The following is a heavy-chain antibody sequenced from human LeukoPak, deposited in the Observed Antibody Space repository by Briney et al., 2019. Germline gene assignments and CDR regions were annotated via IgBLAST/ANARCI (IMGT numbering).Heavy chain of an antibody. Sequence: GGSLRLSCAASGFTFSSYAMDWVRQAPGKGLEWVAVIAYDGSNKYYADSVKGRLTISRDNSKNTLYLQMNSLRAEDTAVYYCARDLWGVVGHYYYYGMDVWGKGTTVTVSS. CDR2: IAYDGSNK. CDR1: GFTFSSYA. V-gene: IGHV3-30*04. J-gene: IGHJ6*04. CDR3: ARDLWGVVGHYYYYGMDV. D-gene: IGHD3-3*01.